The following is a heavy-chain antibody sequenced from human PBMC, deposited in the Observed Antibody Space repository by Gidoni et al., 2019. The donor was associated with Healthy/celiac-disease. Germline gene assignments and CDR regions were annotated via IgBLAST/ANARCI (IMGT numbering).Heavy chain of an antibody. CDR1: GGSISSYY. V-gene: IGHV4-59*08. Sequence: QVQLQESGPGLVKPSETLSLTCTVSGGSISSYYWSWIRQPPGKGLEWIGYIYSSGRTNYNPPLKSRVTISVDTSKNQFSLKLSSVTAADTAVYYCARGLLDYGDYYYYGMDVWGQGTTVTVSS. CDR2: IYSSGRT. D-gene: IGHD4-17*01. CDR3: ARGLLDYGDYYYYGMDV. J-gene: IGHJ6*02.